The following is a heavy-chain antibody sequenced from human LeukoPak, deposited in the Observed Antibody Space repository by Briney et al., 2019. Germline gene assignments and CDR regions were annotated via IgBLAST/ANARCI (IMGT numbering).Heavy chain of an antibody. V-gene: IGHV1-18*01. CDR2: ISAYNGNT. J-gene: IGHJ6*02. Sequence: ASVKVSCKASGYTFTSYGISWVGQAPGQGLEWMGWISAYNGNTNYAQKLQGRVTMTTDTSTSTAYMELRSLRSDDTAVYYCARVLSSSWPYYYYYGMDVWGQGTTVTVSS. D-gene: IGHD6-13*01. CDR3: ARVLSSSWPYYYYYGMDV. CDR1: GYTFTSYG.